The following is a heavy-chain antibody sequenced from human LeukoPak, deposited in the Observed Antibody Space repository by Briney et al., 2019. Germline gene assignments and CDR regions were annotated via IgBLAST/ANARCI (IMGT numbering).Heavy chain of an antibody. J-gene: IGHJ4*02. D-gene: IGHD3-9*01. CDR1: GFTFSVYA. CDR3: AKMGRYLADN. CDR2: IGGSGGST. Sequence: GGSLRLSCEASGFTFSVYAMSWVRQAPGKGLEWVSVIGGSGGSTNYADSVKGRFTISRDNSKNTLYLQMNSLRVEDTAVYYCAKMGRYLADNWGQGTLVTVSS. V-gene: IGHV3-23*01.